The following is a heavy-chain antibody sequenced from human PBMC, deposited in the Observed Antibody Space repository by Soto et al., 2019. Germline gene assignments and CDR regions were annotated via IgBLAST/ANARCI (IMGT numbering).Heavy chain of an antibody. CDR3: ARSYRPTYYDFWSGYPSGAFDI. J-gene: IGHJ3*02. CDR1: GYTFTSYG. Sequence: AASVKVSCKASGYTFTSYGISWVRQAPGQGLEWMGWISAYNGNTNYAQKLQGRVTMTTDTSTSTAYMELRSLRSDDTAVYYCARSYRPTYYDFWSGYPSGAFDIWGQGTMVTVSS. D-gene: IGHD3-3*01. CDR2: ISAYNGNT. V-gene: IGHV1-18*04.